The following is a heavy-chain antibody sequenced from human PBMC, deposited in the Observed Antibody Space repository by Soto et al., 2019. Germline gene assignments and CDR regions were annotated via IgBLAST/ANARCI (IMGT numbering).Heavy chain of an antibody. CDR3: ARVPYCSSTSCYIIDY. Sequence: ASVKVSCKASGYTFTSYDINWVRQATGQGLEWMGWMNPNSGNTGYVQKFQGRVTMTRNTSISTAYMELSSLRSEDTAVYYCARVPYCSSTSCYIIDYWGQGTLVTVSS. J-gene: IGHJ4*02. D-gene: IGHD2-2*02. CDR1: GYTFTSYD. CDR2: MNPNSGNT. V-gene: IGHV1-8*01.